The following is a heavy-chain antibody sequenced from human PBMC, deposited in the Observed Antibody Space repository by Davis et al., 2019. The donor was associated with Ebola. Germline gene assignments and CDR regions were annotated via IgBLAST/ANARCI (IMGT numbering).Heavy chain of an antibody. Sequence: PSETLSLTCTVSGGSISSSSYYWGWIRQPPGKGLEWIGSIYYSGSTYYNPSLKSRVTISVDTSKNQFSLKLSSVTAADTAVYYCARGGPPTITIFGVTRPTYYMDVWGKGTTVTVSS. CDR1: GGSISSSSYY. CDR3: ARGGPPTITIFGVTRPTYYMDV. CDR2: IYYSGST. V-gene: IGHV4-39*07. J-gene: IGHJ6*03. D-gene: IGHD3-3*01.